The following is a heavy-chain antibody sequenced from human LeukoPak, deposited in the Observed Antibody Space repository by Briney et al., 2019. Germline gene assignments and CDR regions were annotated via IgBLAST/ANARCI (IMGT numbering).Heavy chain of an antibody. D-gene: IGHD6-19*01. CDR1: GYSFTSYW. V-gene: IGHV5-51*01. CDR2: IYPGDSDT. J-gene: IGHJ3*02. Sequence: GASLKISCKGSGYSFTSYWIGWVRQMPGKGLEWMGIIYPGDSDTRYSPSFQGKVTISADKSITTAYLQWSSLKASDTAMYYCATRYSTGWYDAFDIWGQGTMVTVSS. CDR3: ATRYSTGWYDAFDI.